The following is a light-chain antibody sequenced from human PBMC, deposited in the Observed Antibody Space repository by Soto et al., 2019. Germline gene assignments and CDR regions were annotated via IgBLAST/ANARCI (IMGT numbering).Light chain of an antibody. J-gene: IGKJ4*01. CDR3: QQTYRTPLT. V-gene: IGKV1-12*01. Sequence: IQMTQSPSSVSASVGDRVTITCRASQPISSWLAWYQQKPGQPPNLLIYSASTLRSGVPSRFSGSESGTLFTLTITNLQPEDFATYYCQQTYRTPLTFGGGTKVEIK. CDR2: SAS. CDR1: QPISSW.